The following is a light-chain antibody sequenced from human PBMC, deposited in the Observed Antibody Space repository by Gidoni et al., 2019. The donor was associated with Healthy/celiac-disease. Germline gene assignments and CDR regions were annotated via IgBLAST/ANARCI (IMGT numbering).Light chain of an antibody. CDR2: ATS. Sequence: DIQMTQSPSSLSASVGDRVTITCRASQSISSYLNWYQQKPGKAPKLLIYATSSLQRGVPPRFSGSGSGTDFTLTISSLQPEDFATYYWQQSYSTPLTFGGGTKVEIK. CDR3: QQSYSTPLT. J-gene: IGKJ4*01. CDR1: QSISSY. V-gene: IGKV1-39*01.